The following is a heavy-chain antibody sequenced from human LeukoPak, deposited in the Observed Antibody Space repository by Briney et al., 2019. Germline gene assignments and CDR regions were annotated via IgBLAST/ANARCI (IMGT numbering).Heavy chain of an antibody. Sequence: GESLKISCKASGYRLTSYWIGWVRQMPGKGLEWMGIIYPGDSDTRYSPSFQGQVTISADKSISTAYLQWSSLKASDTAMYYCARLLAAAGTDDAFDIWGQGTMVTVSS. D-gene: IGHD6-13*01. CDR2: IYPGDSDT. CDR3: ARLLAAAGTDDAFDI. J-gene: IGHJ3*02. V-gene: IGHV5-51*01. CDR1: GYRLTSYW.